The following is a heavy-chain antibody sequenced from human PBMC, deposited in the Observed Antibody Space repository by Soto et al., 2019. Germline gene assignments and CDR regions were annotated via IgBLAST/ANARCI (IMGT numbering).Heavy chain of an antibody. Sequence: EVQLVESGGGLVKPGGSLRLSCVASGFTFNHAWMSWVRKSPAKGLEWVGRIKPNADGGTGDYGAPVKGRFTISRDDSENTLYLQMNSLKTEDTAVYYCVTDLKTGTGRGTCYYWGQGTLVTFSS. V-gene: IGHV3-15*01. J-gene: IGHJ4*02. CDR3: VTDLKTGTGRGTCYY. CDR1: GFTFNHAW. CDR2: IKPNADGGTG. D-gene: IGHD1-1*01.